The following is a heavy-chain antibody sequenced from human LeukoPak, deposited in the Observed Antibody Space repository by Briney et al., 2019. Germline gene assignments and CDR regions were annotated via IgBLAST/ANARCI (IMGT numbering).Heavy chain of an antibody. CDR2: IHHSGTT. CDR1: GGSVRSYY. J-gene: IGHJ5*02. Sequence: SETLSLTCTVSGGSVRSYYWTWIRQPPGKGLEWIAYIHHSGTTNYNPSLNSRVTISLDTSKNQFSLRLTSVTATDTAVYYCARQSEVAGTQWLDPWGQGTLVTVSS. V-gene: IGHV4-59*08. D-gene: IGHD6-19*01. CDR3: ARQSEVAGTQWLDP.